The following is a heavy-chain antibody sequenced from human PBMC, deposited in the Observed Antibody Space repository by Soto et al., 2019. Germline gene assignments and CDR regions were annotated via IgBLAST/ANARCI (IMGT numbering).Heavy chain of an antibody. CDR2: INGFGDRT. CDR3: ANVDWNYGKDA. V-gene: IGHV3-23*01. CDR1: GLTFRSYA. D-gene: IGHD1-1*01. Sequence: EVQLLESGGGLVQPGGSLRLSCAASGLTFRSYALSWVRQAPGKGLEWVSGINGFGDRTNYADSVKGRFTISRDNSKNTLYLQMNRLRVEDTAIYYCANVDWNYGKDAWGQGTTVTVSS. J-gene: IGHJ6*02.